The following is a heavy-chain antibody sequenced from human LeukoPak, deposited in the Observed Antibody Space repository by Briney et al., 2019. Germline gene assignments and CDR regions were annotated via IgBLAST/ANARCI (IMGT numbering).Heavy chain of an antibody. J-gene: IGHJ4*02. CDR1: GFTFSSYA. V-gene: IGHV3-23*01. CDR2: ISGSGGST. Sequence: GVALRLSCAASGFTFSSYAMSWVRPAPGKGLEWVSAISGSGGSTYSAASVKGRFTISRDNSKNTLYLQMSSLRAEDTAVYYCAKVPFYYYDSSGNYYFDYWGQGTLVTVPS. D-gene: IGHD3-22*01. CDR3: AKVPFYYYDSSGNYYFDY.